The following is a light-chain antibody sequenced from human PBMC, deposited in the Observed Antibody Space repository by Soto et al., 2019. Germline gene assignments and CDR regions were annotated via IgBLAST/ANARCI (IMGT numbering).Light chain of an antibody. J-gene: IGLJ2*01. CDR3: SSYTSSNTIDVV. CDR1: SNDVGAYNY. V-gene: IGLV2-14*01. CDR2: EVT. Sequence: QSVLTQPASVSGSPGQSITISCTGTSNDVGAYNYVSWYQQHPGKAPKLMIFEVTNRPSGVSNRFSGSKSGNTASLTISGLQAEDEATYYCSSYTSSNTIDVVFGGGTKVTVL.